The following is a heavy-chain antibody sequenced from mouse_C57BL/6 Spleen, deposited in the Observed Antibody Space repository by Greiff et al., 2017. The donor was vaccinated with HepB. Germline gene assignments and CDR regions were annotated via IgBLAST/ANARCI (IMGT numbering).Heavy chain of an antibody. Sequence: EVKLQESGPGMVKPSQSLSLTCTVTGYSITSGYDWHWIRHFPGNKLEWMGYISYSGSTNYNPSLKSRISITHDTSKNHFFLKLNSVTTEDTATYYCARRGDGYTAWFAYWGQGTLVTVSA. CDR2: ISYSGST. V-gene: IGHV3-1*01. CDR3: ARRGDGYTAWFAY. J-gene: IGHJ3*01. CDR1: GYSITSGYD. D-gene: IGHD2-3*01.